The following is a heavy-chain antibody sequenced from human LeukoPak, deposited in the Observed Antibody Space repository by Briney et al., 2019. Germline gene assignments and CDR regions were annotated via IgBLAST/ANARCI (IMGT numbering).Heavy chain of an antibody. CDR3: ARSITMVRGVIIKRYYFDY. D-gene: IGHD3-10*01. J-gene: IGHJ4*02. CDR2: INHSGST. V-gene: IGHV4-34*01. Sequence: PSETLSLTCAVYGGSFSGYYWSWIRQPPGKGLEWIGEINHSGSTNYNPSLKSRVTISVDTSKNQFSLKLSSVTAADTAVYYCARSITMVRGVIIKRYYFDYWGQGTLVTVSS. CDR1: GGSFSGYY.